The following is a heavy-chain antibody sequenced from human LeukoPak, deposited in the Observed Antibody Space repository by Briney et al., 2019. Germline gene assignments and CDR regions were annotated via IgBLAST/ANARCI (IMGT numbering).Heavy chain of an antibody. Sequence: SVKVSCKASGGTFSSYAISWVRQAPGQGLEWMGGIIPIFGTANYAQKFQGRVTITADESTSTAYLELSSLRSEDTAVYYCAIDYGDYAVVYWGQGTLVTVSS. V-gene: IGHV1-69*13. CDR1: GGTFSSYA. J-gene: IGHJ4*02. CDR3: AIDYGDYAVVY. CDR2: IIPIFGTA. D-gene: IGHD4-17*01.